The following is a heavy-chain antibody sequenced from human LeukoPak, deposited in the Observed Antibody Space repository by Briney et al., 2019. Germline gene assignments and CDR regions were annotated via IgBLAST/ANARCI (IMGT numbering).Heavy chain of an antibody. J-gene: IGHJ5*02. Sequence: RPSETLSLTCTVSGGSISSGSYYWSWIRQPAGKGLEWIGRIYTSGSTYYNPSLKSRLTISVDTSKNQFSLKLTSVAAADTAVYYCARDPIIGGRRFDPWGQGTLVTVSS. D-gene: IGHD2/OR15-2a*01. CDR1: GGSISSGSYY. CDR3: ARDPIIGGRRFDP. CDR2: IYTSGST. V-gene: IGHV4-61*02.